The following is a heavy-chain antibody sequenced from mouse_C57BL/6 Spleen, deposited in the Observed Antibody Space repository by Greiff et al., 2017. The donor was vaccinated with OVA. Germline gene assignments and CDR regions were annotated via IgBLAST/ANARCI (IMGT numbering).Heavy chain of an antibody. J-gene: IGHJ4*01. V-gene: IGHV1-26*01. D-gene: IGHD2-4*01. Sequence: VQLQQSGPELVKPGASVKISCKASGYTFTDYYMNWVKQSHGKSLEWIGDINPNNGGTSYNQKFKGKATLTVDKSSSTAYMELRSLTSEDSAVYYVARGGLRRGGYAMDYWGQGTPVTVSA. CDR3: ARGGLRRGGYAMDY. CDR1: GYTFTDYY. CDR2: INPNNGGT.